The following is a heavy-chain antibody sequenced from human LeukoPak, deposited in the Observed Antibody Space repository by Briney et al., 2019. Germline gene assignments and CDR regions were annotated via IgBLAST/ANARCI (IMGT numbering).Heavy chain of an antibody. CDR1: GGSFSGYY. V-gene: IGHV4-34*01. D-gene: IGHD3-10*01. CDR3: ARGWSYAH. Sequence: PSETLSLTCAVYGGSFSGYYWSWIRQPPGKGLEWIGEINHSGSTNYNPSLKSRVTISVDTSKNQFSLKLSSVTAADTAVYYCARGWSYAHWGQGTLVTVSS. CDR2: INHSGST. J-gene: IGHJ4*02.